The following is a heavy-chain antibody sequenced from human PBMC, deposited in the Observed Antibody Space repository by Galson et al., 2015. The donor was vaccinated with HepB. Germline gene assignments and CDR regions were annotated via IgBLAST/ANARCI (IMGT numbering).Heavy chain of an antibody. J-gene: IGHJ4*02. CDR3: AKSTGYSTREPDY. V-gene: IGHV3-11*04. D-gene: IGHD6-13*01. CDR2: ISSSGGGI. Sequence: SLRLSCAASGFTFSDYYMSWIRQAPGKGLEWVSYISSSGGGIFYAESVKGRFTISRDNSKNTLYLQMNSLRGEDTAVYYCAKSTGYSTREPDYWGQGTLVTVSS. CDR1: GFTFSDYY.